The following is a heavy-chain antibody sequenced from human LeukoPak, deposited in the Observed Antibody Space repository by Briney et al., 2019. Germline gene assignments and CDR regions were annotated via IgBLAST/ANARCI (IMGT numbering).Heavy chain of an antibody. V-gene: IGHV4-59*01. CDR2: IYYSGST. CDR1: GGSISTYY. J-gene: IGHJ3*02. D-gene: IGHD3-22*01. Sequence: SETLSLTCTVSGGSISTYYWNWFRRPPRKGLGWIGYIYYSGSTNYNPSLTGRVTISVDTSKNQFSLKLSSVTAADTAVYYCAREYNYYDSSGWDAFEIWGQGTMVTVSS. CDR3: AREYNYYDSSGWDAFEI.